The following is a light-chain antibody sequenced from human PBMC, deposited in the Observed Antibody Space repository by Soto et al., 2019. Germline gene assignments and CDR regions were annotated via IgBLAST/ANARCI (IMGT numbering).Light chain of an antibody. J-gene: IGKJ1*01. V-gene: IGKV1-17*01. CDR1: QGIRDA. CDR2: AAS. CDR3: LQHNSYPQT. Sequence: DIQMTQSPSSLSASVGDRVTITCRASQGIRDALGWYQQKPGKAPKRLIYAASSLQSGVPSRFRGSGSGTEFTLKISSLQPEDFATHHCLQHNSYPQTFGQGTKVEIK.